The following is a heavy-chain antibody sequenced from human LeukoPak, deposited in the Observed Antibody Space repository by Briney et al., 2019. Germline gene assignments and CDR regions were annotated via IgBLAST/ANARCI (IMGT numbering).Heavy chain of an antibody. V-gene: IGHV3-64*01. D-gene: IGHD4-17*01. CDR1: GFTFSSYA. CDR3: ARADTVTAESAFGY. J-gene: IGHJ4*02. CDR2: INSNGGST. Sequence: WGSLRLSCVASGFTFSSYAMHWVRQTPGKGLEYVSGINSNGGSTHYANSVKGRFTISRDNSKHTLYLQMGSLRTEDMAVYYCARADTVTAESAFGYWGQGTLVTVSS.